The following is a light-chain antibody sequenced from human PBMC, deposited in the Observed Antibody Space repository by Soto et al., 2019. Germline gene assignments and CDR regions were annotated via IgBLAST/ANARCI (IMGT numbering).Light chain of an antibody. Sequence: DIQMTQSPSTLSASVGDRVTITYRASQSISSWLAWYQQKPGKAPKLLIYKASSLESGGPSRFSGSGSGTEFTLNISRLQPDEFANYYCQQYNSYWTFGQGTKVEIK. CDR2: KAS. V-gene: IGKV1-5*03. J-gene: IGKJ1*01. CDR1: QSISSW. CDR3: QQYNSYWT.